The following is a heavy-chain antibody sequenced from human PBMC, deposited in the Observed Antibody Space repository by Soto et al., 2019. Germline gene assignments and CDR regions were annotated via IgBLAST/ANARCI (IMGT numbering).Heavy chain of an antibody. V-gene: IGHV4-30-4*01. D-gene: IGHD3-3*01. CDR3: AREYYDFWSGATSNWFDP. CDR2: IYYSGST. Sequence: SETLSLTCTVSGGSISSGDYYWSWNRKPPGKGLEWIGYIYYSGSTYYNPSLKSRVTISVDTSKNQFSLKLSSVTAADTAVYYCAREYYDFWSGATSNWFDPWGQGTLVTVSS. CDR1: GGSISSGDYY. J-gene: IGHJ5*02.